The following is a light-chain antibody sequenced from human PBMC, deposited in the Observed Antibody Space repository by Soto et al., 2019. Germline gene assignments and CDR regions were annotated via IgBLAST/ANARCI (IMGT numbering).Light chain of an antibody. Sequence: DIQMTQSPSTLSGSVGDRVTITCRARQTISSWWARYHQKPGKAPKLLIYKAATLKSGVPSRFRGSGSGTEFTLPISSLQPDDFATYYCQHYNRYSEAFGQGTKVDI. CDR2: KAA. CDR1: QTISSW. J-gene: IGKJ1*01. V-gene: IGKV1-5*03. CDR3: QHYNRYSEA.